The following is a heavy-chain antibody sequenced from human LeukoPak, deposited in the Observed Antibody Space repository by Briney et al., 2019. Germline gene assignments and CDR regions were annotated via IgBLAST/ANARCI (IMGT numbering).Heavy chain of an antibody. J-gene: IGHJ4*02. CDR3: ARGSIRYFALSYFDY. CDR1: GGSFSGYY. V-gene: IGHV4-34*01. CDR2: INRSGST. D-gene: IGHD3-9*01. Sequence: SETLSLTCAVYGGSFSGYYWSWIRQPPGKGLEWIGEINRSGSTNYNPSLKSRVTISVDTSKNQFSLKLSSVTAADTAVYYCARGSIRYFALSYFDYWGQGTLVTVSS.